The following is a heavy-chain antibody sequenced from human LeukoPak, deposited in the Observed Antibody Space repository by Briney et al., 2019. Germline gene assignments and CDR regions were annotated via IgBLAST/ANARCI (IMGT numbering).Heavy chain of an antibody. CDR2: IKSDGSST. CDR3: ARIGAATYAFDI. Sequence: GGSLRLSCAASGFTFSSYWMHWVRQAPGKGLVWVSRIKSDGSSTSYADSVKGRFTISRDNAKNTLYLQMNSLRAEDTAVYYCARIGAATYAFDIWGQGTMVTVSS. D-gene: IGHD1-26*01. J-gene: IGHJ3*02. CDR1: GFTFSSYW. V-gene: IGHV3-74*01.